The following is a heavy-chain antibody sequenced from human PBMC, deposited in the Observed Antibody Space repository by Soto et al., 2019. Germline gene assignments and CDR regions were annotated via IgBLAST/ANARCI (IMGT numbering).Heavy chain of an antibody. J-gene: IGHJ6*02. V-gene: IGHV4-30-4*01. CDR1: GGSISSGDDF. CDR3: ARDRAKWKDYYYYGMDV. D-gene: IGHD1-20*01. CDR2: IYYSGST. Sequence: SETLSLTCTVSGGSISSGDDFWTWIRQPPGKGLEWIGYIYYSGSTYYNPSLKSRLTMSVDTSKNQFSLKLSSVTAADTAVYYCARDRAKWKDYYYYGMDVRGQGTTVTVSS.